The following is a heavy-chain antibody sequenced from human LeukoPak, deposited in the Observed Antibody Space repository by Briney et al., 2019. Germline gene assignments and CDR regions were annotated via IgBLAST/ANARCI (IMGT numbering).Heavy chain of an antibody. V-gene: IGHV3-21*01. CDR3: ARGLEPDNWFDP. CDR1: GFTFSSYS. J-gene: IGHJ5*02. D-gene: IGHD1-1*01. CDR2: ISSSSSYI. Sequence: GGSLRLSCAASGFTFSSYSMNWVRQAPGKGLEWVSSISSSSSYIYYADSVKGRFTISRDNAKNSLHLQMNSLRAEDTAVYYCARGLEPDNWFDPWGQGTLVTVSS.